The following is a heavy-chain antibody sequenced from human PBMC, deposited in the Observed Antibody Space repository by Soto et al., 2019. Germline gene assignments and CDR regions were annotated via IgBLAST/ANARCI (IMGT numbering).Heavy chain of an antibody. Sequence: QVQLVQSAAEVMKPGASVRVSCKASGYSFTTYGISWVRQAPGQGLEYMGWISVYNGDTNYAQKLQGRVTMTTDTSTSTAYMELWSLRSDDTATYYCARDRRDSVADRRSFDVWGQGTMVTVSS. D-gene: IGHD1-26*01. V-gene: IGHV1-18*01. CDR2: ISVYNGDT. J-gene: IGHJ3*01. CDR3: ARDRRDSVADRRSFDV. CDR1: GYSFTTYG.